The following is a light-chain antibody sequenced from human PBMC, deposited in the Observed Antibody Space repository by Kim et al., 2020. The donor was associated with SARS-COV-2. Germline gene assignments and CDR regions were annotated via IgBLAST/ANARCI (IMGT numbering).Light chain of an antibody. J-gene: IGLJ2*01. Sequence: SELTQDPAVSVALGQTVRITCQGDSLRSYYATWYQQRPRQAPVLVIYGRNNRPSGIPDRFSDSSSGNTASLTISGAQAEDEADFYCQSRDSGGNVLFGGGTQLTVL. V-gene: IGLV3-19*01. CDR1: SLRSYY. CDR3: QSRDSGGNVL. CDR2: GRN.